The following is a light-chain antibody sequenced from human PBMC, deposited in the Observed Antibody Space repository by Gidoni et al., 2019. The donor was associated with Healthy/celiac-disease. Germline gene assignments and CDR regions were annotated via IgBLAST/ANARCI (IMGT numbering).Light chain of an antibody. CDR2: GAS. J-gene: IGKJ5*01. V-gene: IGKV3-20*01. CDR3: QQYGSSPPVFT. Sequence: DIVLTQSPGTLSLSTGERATLSCRASQSVSSSYLAWYQQQPGQAPRLLIYGASSRATRIPDRFSGSGSGTDFTLTISRLEPEDVAVYYCQQYGSSPPVFTFGQGTRLEIK. CDR1: QSVSSSY.